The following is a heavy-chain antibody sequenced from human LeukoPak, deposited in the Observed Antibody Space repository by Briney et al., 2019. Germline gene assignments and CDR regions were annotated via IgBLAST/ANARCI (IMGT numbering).Heavy chain of an antibody. CDR2: IRYNGNNQ. CDR1: GFTFNNYG. Sequence: GGSLRLSCAASGFTFNNYGMHWVRQAPGKGLEWVAFIRYNGNNQYYADSVKGRFTISRDNSKNTLYLQMNSLKGDDTAVYYCARDHYDILTGYSPYYYMDVWGKGTTVTIS. V-gene: IGHV3-30*02. D-gene: IGHD3-9*01. CDR3: ARDHYDILTGYSPYYYMDV. J-gene: IGHJ6*03.